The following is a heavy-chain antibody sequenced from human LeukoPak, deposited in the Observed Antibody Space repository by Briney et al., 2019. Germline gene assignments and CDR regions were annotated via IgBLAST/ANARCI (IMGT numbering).Heavy chain of an antibody. D-gene: IGHD3-10*01. CDR1: GDSISSRSHY. J-gene: IGHJ4*02. CDR3: ARKTWFWYFDS. V-gene: IGHV4-39*01. CDR2: IFYTGSG. Sequence: SETLSLTCTVSGDSISSRSHYWAWIRESPGKGLERIGSIFYTGSGYYNPSLESRVTMSLDTSKNQISLKLTSVTAADTAVYYCARKTWFWYFDSWGQGTLVTVSS.